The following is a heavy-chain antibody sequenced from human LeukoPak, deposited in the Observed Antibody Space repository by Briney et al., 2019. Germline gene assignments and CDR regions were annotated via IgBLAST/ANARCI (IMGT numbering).Heavy chain of an antibody. CDR2: INHSGST. V-gene: IGHV4-34*01. D-gene: IGHD6-13*01. CDR3: ARVLGIADH. J-gene: IGHJ4*02. CDR1: GGSFSGYY. Sequence: SETLSLTCAVYGGSFSGYYWSWIRQPPGKGLEWIGEINHSGSTNYNPSLKSRVTISVDTSKNQFSLKLSSVTAADTAVYYCARVLGIADHWGQGTLVTVSS.